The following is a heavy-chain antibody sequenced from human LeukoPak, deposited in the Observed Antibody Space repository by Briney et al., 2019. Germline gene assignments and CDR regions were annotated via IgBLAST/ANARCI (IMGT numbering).Heavy chain of an antibody. CDR1: GYTFKDYD. D-gene: IGHD5-24*01. J-gene: IGHJ4*02. CDR3: ARATPGGLHGYSFDY. V-gene: IGHV1-8*02. CDR2: MNPNSGNT. Sequence: ASVKVSCKASGYTFKDYDINWVRQATGQGLEWMGWMNPNSGNTGFAQKFQDRVSMTRDTSINTAYMELTSLRSGDTAVYYCARATPGGLHGYSFDYWGQGTVVTVYS.